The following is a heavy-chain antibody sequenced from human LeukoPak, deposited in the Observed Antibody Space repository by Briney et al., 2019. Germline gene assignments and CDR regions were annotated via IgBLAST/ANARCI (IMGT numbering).Heavy chain of an antibody. CDR3: ARANWNYLTSYFDY. CDR2: IYYSGST. D-gene: IGHD1-7*01. Sequence: PSETLSLTCTVSGGSISGYYWSWIRQPPGKGLEWIGYIYYSGSTNYNPSLKSRVTISVDTSKNQFSLKLSSVTAADTAVYYCARANWNYLTSYFDYWGQGTLVTVSS. J-gene: IGHJ4*02. V-gene: IGHV4-59*01. CDR1: GGSISGYY.